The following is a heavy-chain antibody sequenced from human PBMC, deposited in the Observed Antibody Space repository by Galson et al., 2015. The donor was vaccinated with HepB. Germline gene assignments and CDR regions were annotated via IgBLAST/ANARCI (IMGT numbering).Heavy chain of an antibody. V-gene: IGHV6-1*01. J-gene: IGHJ4*02. Sequence: CAISGDSVSNNSPAWNWIRQSPSRGLEWLGRTYYRSKWYIDYAESVKSRITINRDTSKNQFSLQLNSVTPDDTGVYYCAGDPGYSLDYWGQGTQVTVPS. CDR1: GDSVSNNSPA. CDR3: AGDPGYSLDY. CDR2: TYYRSKWYI. D-gene: IGHD5-18*01.